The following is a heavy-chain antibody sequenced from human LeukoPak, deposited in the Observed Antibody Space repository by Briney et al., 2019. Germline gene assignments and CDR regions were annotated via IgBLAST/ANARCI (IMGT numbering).Heavy chain of an antibody. Sequence: GASVKVSCKASGYTFTRHDVNWVRQATGQGLEWMGWINPNSKNTGYAQKFQGRVTLTTDTSTSTAYMELSSLDSEDTAVYYCARAIPFRYLLGGDYYERSSHGFDIWGQGTMITASS. V-gene: IGHV1-8*01. CDR3: ARAIPFRYLLGGDYYERSSHGFDI. J-gene: IGHJ3*02. CDR1: GYTFTRHD. CDR2: INPNSKNT. D-gene: IGHD2-21*02.